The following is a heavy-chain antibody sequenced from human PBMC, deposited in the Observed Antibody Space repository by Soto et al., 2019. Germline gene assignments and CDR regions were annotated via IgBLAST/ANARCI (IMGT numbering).Heavy chain of an antibody. CDR3: ARSRITRRYYDSSGYYHRLDAFDI. D-gene: IGHD3-22*01. Sequence: PSETLSLTCTVSGGSISSGGYYWSWIRQHPGKGLEWIGYIYYSGSTYYNPSLKSRVTISVDTSKNQFSLKLSSVTAADTAVYYCARSRITRRYYDSSGYYHRLDAFDIWGQGTMVTVSS. CDR1: GGSISSGGYY. CDR2: IYYSGST. J-gene: IGHJ3*02. V-gene: IGHV4-31*03.